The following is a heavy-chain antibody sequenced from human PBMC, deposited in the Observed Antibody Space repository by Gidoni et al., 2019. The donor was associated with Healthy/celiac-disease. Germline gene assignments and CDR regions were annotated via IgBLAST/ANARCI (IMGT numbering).Heavy chain of an antibody. D-gene: IGHD3-3*01. CDR1: GYSCTSYW. CDR3: ARLVPYYDFWSGSNWFDP. CDR2: IYPGDSDT. Sequence: EVQLVQSGAEVKKPGESLKISCKGSGYSCTSYWIGWVRQMPGKGLEWMGIIYPGDSDTRYSPSFQGQVTISADKSISTAYLQWSSLKASDTAMYYCARLVPYYDFWSGSNWFDPWGQGTLVTVSS. V-gene: IGHV5-51*01. J-gene: IGHJ5*02.